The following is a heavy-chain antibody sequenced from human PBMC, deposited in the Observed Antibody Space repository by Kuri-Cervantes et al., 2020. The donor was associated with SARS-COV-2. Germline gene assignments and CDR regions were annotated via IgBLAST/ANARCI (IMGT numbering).Heavy chain of an antibody. J-gene: IGHJ4*02. D-gene: IGHD6-6*01. Sequence: SLRLSCVASGFTFDDDAMHWVRQAPGEGREWVSGISWNRGSMGYADSVKGRFTISRDNSKNTLYLQMNRLRTADTAVYYCARDLAYSNSQPDYWGQGTLVTVSS. CDR1: GFTFDDDA. CDR2: ISWNRGSM. V-gene: IGHV3-9*01. CDR3: ARDLAYSNSQPDY.